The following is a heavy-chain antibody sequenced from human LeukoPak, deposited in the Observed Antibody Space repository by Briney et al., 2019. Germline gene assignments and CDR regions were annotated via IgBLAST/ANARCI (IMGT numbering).Heavy chain of an antibody. V-gene: IGHV4-34*01. CDR3: ARGFGGYCSSTSCYRHWFDP. D-gene: IGHD2-2*02. J-gene: IGHJ5*02. CDR2: INHSGST. Sequence: SETLSLTCAVYGGSFSGYYWSWIRQPPGKGLEWIGEINHSGSTNYNPSLKSRVTISVDTSKNQFSLKLSSVTAADTAVYYCARGFGGYCSSTSCYRHWFDPWGQGTLATVSS. CDR1: GGSFSGYY.